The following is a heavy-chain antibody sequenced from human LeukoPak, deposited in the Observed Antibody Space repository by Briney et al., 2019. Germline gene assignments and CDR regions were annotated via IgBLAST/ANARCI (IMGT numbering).Heavy chain of an antibody. V-gene: IGHV3-48*01. CDR3: AGKGGVGYCTNGVCYTGTIDY. CDR1: GFTFSSYS. CDR2: ISSSSSTI. J-gene: IGHJ4*02. Sequence: PGGSLRLSCAASGFTFSSYSMNWVRQAPGKGLEWVSYISSSSSTIYYADSVKGRFTISRDNAKNSLYLQMNSLRAEDTAVYYCAGKGGVGYCTNGVCYTGTIDYWGQGTLVTVSS. D-gene: IGHD2-8*01.